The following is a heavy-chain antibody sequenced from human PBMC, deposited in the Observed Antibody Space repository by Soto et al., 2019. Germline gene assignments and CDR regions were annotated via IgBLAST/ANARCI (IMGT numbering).Heavy chain of an antibody. Sequence: PGGSLRLSCAASGFTFSSYSMNWVRQAPGKGLEWVSYISSSSSTIYYADSVKGRFTISRDNAKNSLYLQMNSLRAEDTAVYYCATSDCSSTSCRDAFDIWGQGPMVTVSS. CDR2: ISSSSSTI. CDR1: GFTFSSYS. J-gene: IGHJ3*02. CDR3: ATSDCSSTSCRDAFDI. D-gene: IGHD2-2*01. V-gene: IGHV3-48*01.